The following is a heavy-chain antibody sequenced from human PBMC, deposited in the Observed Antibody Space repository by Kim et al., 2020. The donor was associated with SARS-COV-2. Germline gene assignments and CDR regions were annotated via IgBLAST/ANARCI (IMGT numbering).Heavy chain of an antibody. CDR3: ARGTIVVVTAIRQFDY. CDR1: GGSFSGYY. J-gene: IGHJ4*02. D-gene: IGHD2-21*02. Sequence: SETLSLTCAVYGGSFSGYYWSWIRQPPGKGLEWIGEINHSGSTNYNPSLKSRVTISVDTSKNQFSLKLSSVTAADTAVYYCARGTIVVVTAIRQFDYWGQGTLVTVSS. V-gene: IGHV4-34*01. CDR2: INHSGST.